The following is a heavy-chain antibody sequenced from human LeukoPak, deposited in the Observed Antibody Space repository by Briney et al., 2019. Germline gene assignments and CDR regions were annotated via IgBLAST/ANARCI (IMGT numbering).Heavy chain of an antibody. D-gene: IGHD3-9*01. Sequence: GGSLRLSCAASGFTFSSYEMNWVRQAPGKGVEWVSYISSSGSTIYYADSVKGRFTISRDNAKNSLYLQMNSLRTEDTAVYYCARVSVGSGYYPPAFDYWGQGTLVTVSS. CDR3: ARVSVGSGYYPPAFDY. CDR1: GFTFSSYE. CDR2: ISSSGSTI. J-gene: IGHJ4*02. V-gene: IGHV3-48*03.